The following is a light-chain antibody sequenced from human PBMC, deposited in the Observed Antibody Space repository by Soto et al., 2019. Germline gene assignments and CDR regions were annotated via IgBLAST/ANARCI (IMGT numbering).Light chain of an antibody. J-gene: IGLJ1*01. CDR3: SSYTSSSTLNV. CDR2: EVS. V-gene: IGLV2-14*01. CDR1: RSDVGGYNY. Sequence: QSVLTQPASVSGSPGQSITISCTGTRSDVGGYNYVSWYQQHPGKAPKLMIYEVSNRPSGVSNRFSGSKSGNTDSLTISGLQAEDEADYYCSSYTSSSTLNVFGTGTKLTGL.